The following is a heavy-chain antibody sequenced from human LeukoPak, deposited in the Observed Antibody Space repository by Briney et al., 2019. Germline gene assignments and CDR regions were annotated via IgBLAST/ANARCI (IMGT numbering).Heavy chain of an antibody. CDR3: ARDSGFWTRWLDY. D-gene: IGHD3/OR15-3a*01. Sequence: GGSLRLSCAASGFTFSSYAMHWVRQAPGKGLEWVAVISYDGSNKYYADSVKGRFTISRDNSKNTLYLQMNSLRAEDTAVYCCARDSGFWTRWLDYWGQGTLVTVSS. V-gene: IGHV3-30-3*01. CDR1: GFTFSSYA. CDR2: ISYDGSNK. J-gene: IGHJ4*02.